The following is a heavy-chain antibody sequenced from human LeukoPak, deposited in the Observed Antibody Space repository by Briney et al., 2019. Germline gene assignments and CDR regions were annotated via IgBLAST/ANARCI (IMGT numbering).Heavy chain of an antibody. CDR2: IGTAGDT. J-gene: IGHJ5*02. CDR1: GFTFSSYD. Sequence: GGSLRLSCAASGFTFSSYDMHWVRQATGKGLEWVSAIGTAGDTYYPGSVKGRFTISRGNAKNSLYLQMNSLRAGDTAVYYCARGRSGYSSGWYTDYNWFDPWGQGTLVTVSS. D-gene: IGHD6-19*01. V-gene: IGHV3-13*01. CDR3: ARGRSGYSSGWYTDYNWFDP.